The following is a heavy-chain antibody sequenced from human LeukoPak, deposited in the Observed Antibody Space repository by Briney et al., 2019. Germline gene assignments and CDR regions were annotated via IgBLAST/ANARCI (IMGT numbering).Heavy chain of an antibody. Sequence: SETLSLTCTVSGGSISSSSYYWGWIRQPPGKGLEWIGSIYHSGSTYYNPSLKSRVTISVDTSKNQFSLKLSSVTAADTAVYYCARVRSTSIAAAGSNIPYMDVWGKGTTVTVSS. D-gene: IGHD6-13*01. CDR2: IYHSGST. V-gene: IGHV4-39*07. J-gene: IGHJ6*03. CDR3: ARVRSTSIAAAGSNIPYMDV. CDR1: GGSISSSSYY.